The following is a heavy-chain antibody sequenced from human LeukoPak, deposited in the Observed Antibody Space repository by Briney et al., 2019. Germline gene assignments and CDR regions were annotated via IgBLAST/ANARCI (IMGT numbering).Heavy chain of an antibody. CDR3: ASEKGRDGYNY. J-gene: IGHJ4*02. CDR1: GGSISSYY. Sequence: TSETLSLTCTVSGGSISSYYWSWIRQPPGKGLEWIGYIYYSGSTNYNPSLKSRVTISVDTSKNQFSLKLSSVTAADTAVYYCASEKGRDGYNYWGQGTLVTVSS. V-gene: IGHV4-59*12. D-gene: IGHD5-24*01. CDR2: IYYSGST.